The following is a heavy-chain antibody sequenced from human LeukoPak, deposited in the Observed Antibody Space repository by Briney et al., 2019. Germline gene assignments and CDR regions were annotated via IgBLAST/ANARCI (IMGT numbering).Heavy chain of an antibody. D-gene: IGHD1-26*01. CDR3: ASATSGSYYPDY. Sequence: PGGSVRLSCAASGFTFSSYGMHWVRQAPGKGPEWVAVIWYDGSNKYYADSVKGRFTISRDNSKNTLYLQMNSLRAEDTAVYYCASATSGSYYPDYWGQGTLVTVSS. V-gene: IGHV3-33*01. CDR1: GFTFSSYG. CDR2: IWYDGSNK. J-gene: IGHJ4*02.